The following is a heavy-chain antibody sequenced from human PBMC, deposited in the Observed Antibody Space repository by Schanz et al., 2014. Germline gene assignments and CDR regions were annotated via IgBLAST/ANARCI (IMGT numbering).Heavy chain of an antibody. CDR2: IEYDEKNE. J-gene: IGHJ4*02. CDR1: GFSVSSNF. CDR3: ARGRSLGWCDY. Sequence: VQLVESGGGLVQPGGSLRLSCAASGFSVSSNFMTWVRQAPGKGPEWVAFIEYDEKNEYYADSVKGRFSISRDNSKNTLYLQMNSLRAEDTAMYYCARGRSLGWCDYWGQGTLVTVSS. V-gene: IGHV3-30*02. D-gene: IGHD2-21*01.